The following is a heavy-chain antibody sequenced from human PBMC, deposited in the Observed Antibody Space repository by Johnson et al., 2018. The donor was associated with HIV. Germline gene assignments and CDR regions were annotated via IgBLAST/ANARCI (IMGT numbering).Heavy chain of an antibody. V-gene: IGHV3-30*02. CDR3: AKSGSDYDSSVYHDAFDI. Sequence: VQLVESGGGLVQPGGSLRLSCAASGFTFSSYGMHWVRQAPGKGLEWVSFIRYDGSDKYYADSVKGRFTISRDNSKNTLYLQMNSLRPEDTAVYYCAKSGSDYDSSVYHDAFDIWGQGTMVTVS. CDR2: IRYDGSDK. CDR1: GFTFSSYG. D-gene: IGHD3-22*01. J-gene: IGHJ3*02.